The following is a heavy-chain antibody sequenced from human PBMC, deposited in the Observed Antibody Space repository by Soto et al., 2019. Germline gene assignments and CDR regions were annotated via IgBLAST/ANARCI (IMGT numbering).Heavy chain of an antibody. D-gene: IGHD3-22*01. V-gene: IGHV1-18*01. CDR2: ISTYNGNT. Sequence: QVQLVQSGAEVKKPGASVKVSCKASGYTFITYGVSWVRQAPGQGLDWLGWISTYNGNTRYAERLPGRVTMTTATTTNTAYMELRNLRSDDTAVYYCARGPTDYYDNSANYFLDYWGQGTLVTVSS. J-gene: IGHJ4*02. CDR3: ARGPTDYYDNSANYFLDY. CDR1: GYTFITYG.